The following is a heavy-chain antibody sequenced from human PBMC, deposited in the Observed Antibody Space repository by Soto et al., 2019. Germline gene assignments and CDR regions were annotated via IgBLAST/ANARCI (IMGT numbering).Heavy chain of an antibody. CDR3: ARPFNSYSSGWYWGAFDY. CDR1: GGSISSSRYY. Sequence: PSETLSLTCTVSGGSISSSRYYWGWIRQPPGKGLEWIGSIYYSGSTYYNPSLKSRVTISVDTSKNKFSLKLSSVTAADTAVYYCARPFNSYSSGWYWGAFDYWGQGTLVTVSS. CDR2: IYYSGST. J-gene: IGHJ4*02. D-gene: IGHD6-19*01. V-gene: IGHV4-39*01.